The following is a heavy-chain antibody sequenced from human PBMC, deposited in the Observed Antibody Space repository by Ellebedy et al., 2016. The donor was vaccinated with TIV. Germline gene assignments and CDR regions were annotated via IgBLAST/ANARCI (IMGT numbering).Heavy chain of an antibody. J-gene: IGHJ6*02. D-gene: IGHD3-22*01. CDR3: ARVRRGSSGMDV. CDR2: INPDSGGT. CDR1: GYTFTANY. Sequence: ASVKVSCKASGYTFTANYIHWVRQAPGQGLEWMGWINPDSGGTNFAQKFQDRVTMTRDTSVSTAYMELSRLESDDTATYYCARVRRGSSGMDVWGQGTTVTVS. V-gene: IGHV1-2*02.